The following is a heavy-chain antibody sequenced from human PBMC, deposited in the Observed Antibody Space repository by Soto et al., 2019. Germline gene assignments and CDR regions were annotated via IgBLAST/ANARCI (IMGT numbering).Heavy chain of an antibody. V-gene: IGHV4-59*01. CDR2: IYYSGST. J-gene: IGHJ3*02. CDR1: GGSISSYY. D-gene: IGHD3-10*01. Sequence: SETLSLTCTVSGGSISSYYWSWIRQPPGKGLEWIGYIYYSGSTNYNPSLKSRVTISVDTSKNQFSLKLSSVTAADTAVYYCARDLSGLWFGEPNDAFDIWGQGTMVTVSS. CDR3: ARDLSGLWFGEPNDAFDI.